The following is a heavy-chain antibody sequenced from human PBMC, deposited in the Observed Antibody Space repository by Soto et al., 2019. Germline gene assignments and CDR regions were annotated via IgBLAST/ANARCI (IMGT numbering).Heavy chain of an antibody. D-gene: IGHD2-21*02. V-gene: IGHV3-53*01. CDR1: GFTVSSNY. J-gene: IGHJ2*01. CDR3: ARRVGGNSVSPGWYFDL. CDR2: IYSGGST. Sequence: EVQLVESGGGLIQPGGSLRLSCAASGFTVSSNYMSWVRQAPGKGLEWVSVIYSGGSTYYADSVKGRFTISRDNPKNTLYLQITRLRAEVTAVYYCARRVGGNSVSPGWYFDLWGRGPLVTVSS.